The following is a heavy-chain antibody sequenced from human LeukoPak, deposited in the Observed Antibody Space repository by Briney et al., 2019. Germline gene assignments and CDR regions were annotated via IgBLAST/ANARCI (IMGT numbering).Heavy chain of an antibody. V-gene: IGHV1-69*13. D-gene: IGHD5-18*01. CDR1: GYTFTSYG. CDR3: ARRVPEVGYSYGYFDY. CDR2: IIPIFGTA. Sequence: SVKVSCKASGYTFTSYGISWVRQAPGQGLEWMGGIIPIFGTANYAQKFQGRVTITADESTSTAYMELSSLRSEDTAVYYCARRVPEVGYSYGYFDYWGQGTLVTVSS. J-gene: IGHJ4*02.